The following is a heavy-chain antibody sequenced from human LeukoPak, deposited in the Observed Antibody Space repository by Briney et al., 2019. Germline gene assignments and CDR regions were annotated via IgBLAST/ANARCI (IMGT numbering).Heavy chain of an antibody. J-gene: IGHJ6*03. CDR3: ARLRLGRDTSARRHYYYYYMDV. D-gene: IGHD6-6*01. CDR2: IYYSGST. Sequence: SETLSLTCTVSGGSISSSSYYWGWIRQPPGKGLEWIGSIYYSGSTYYNPSLKSRVTISVDTSKNQFSLKLSSVTAADTAVYYCARLRLGRDTSARRHYYYYYMDVWGKGTTVTVSS. CDR1: GGSISSSSYY. V-gene: IGHV4-39*01.